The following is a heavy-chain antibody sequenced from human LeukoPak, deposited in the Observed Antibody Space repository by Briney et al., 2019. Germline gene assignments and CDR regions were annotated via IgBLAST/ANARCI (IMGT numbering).Heavy chain of an antibody. Sequence: GGSLRLSCAASGFTFSNAWMSWVRQAPGKGLEWVGRIKSKTDGGTTDYAAPVKGRFTISRDDSKNTLYLQMNSLKTEDTAVYYCTTDEFPYYDSSGYYFDYWGQGTLVTVSS. V-gene: IGHV3-15*01. CDR1: GFTFSNAW. J-gene: IGHJ4*02. CDR3: TTDEFPYYDSSGYYFDY. CDR2: IKSKTDGGTT. D-gene: IGHD3-22*01.